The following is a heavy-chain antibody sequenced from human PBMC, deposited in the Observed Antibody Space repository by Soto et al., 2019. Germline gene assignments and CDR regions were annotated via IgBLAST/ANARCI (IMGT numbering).Heavy chain of an antibody. V-gene: IGHV1-18*04. Sequence: SVKVSRKASGYTFIDYGISWVRQAPGQGPEWLGWHNVYNGDINYSQKFQGRVTMTADTSTSTAYMELRRLTSDDTAVYYCARDSLGGPLLATIHFDSWGPGTLVTVS. J-gene: IGHJ4*02. D-gene: IGHD5-12*01. CDR3: ARDSLGGPLLATIHFDS. CDR1: GYTFIDYG. CDR2: HNVYNGDI.